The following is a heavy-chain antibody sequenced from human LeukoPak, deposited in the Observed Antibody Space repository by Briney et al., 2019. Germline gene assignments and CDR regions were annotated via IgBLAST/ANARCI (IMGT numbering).Heavy chain of an antibody. V-gene: IGHV3-30*02. CDR1: GFTFSSYG. D-gene: IGHD3-10*01. J-gene: IGHJ4*02. CDR2: IRYDGSNK. CDR3: AKVNFSYGSGSGYFDY. Sequence: PGGSLRFSCAASGFTFSSYGMHWVRQAPGKGPEWVAFIRYDGSNKYYADSVKGRFTISRDNSKNTLYLQMNSLRAEDTAVYYCAKVNFSYGSGSGYFDYWGQGTLVTVSS.